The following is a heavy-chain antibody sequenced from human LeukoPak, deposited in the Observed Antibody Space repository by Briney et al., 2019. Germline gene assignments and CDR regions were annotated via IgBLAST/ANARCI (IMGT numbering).Heavy chain of an antibody. V-gene: IGHV3-30*02. J-gene: IGHJ4*02. D-gene: IGHD2-2*01. Sequence: GGSLRLSCAASGFTFSSYGMHWVRQAPGKGLEWVAFIRYDGSNKYYADSVKGRFTISRDNSKNTLNLQMNSLRAEDTAVYYCAKDLRSFVVVPAASFDYWGQGTLVTVSS. CDR2: IRYDGSNK. CDR1: GFTFSSYG. CDR3: AKDLRSFVVVPAASFDY.